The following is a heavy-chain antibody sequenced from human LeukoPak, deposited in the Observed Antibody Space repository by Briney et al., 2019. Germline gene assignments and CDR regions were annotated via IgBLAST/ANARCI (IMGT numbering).Heavy chain of an antibody. CDR3: ARHSGYYYARGAFDI. Sequence: SETLSLTCTASSGSISSSSYYWVWIRQPPGKGLVWIGSIYYSGTTYYNPSLERRVTISVDTSKNQFSLKLTSVTDADTAVYYCARHSGYYYARGAFDIWGQGTMVTVSS. CDR2: IYYSGTT. CDR1: SGSISSSSYY. V-gene: IGHV4-39*01. D-gene: IGHD3-22*01. J-gene: IGHJ3*02.